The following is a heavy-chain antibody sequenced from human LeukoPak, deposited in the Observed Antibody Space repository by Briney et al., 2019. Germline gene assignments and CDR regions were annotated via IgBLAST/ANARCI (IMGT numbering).Heavy chain of an antibody. D-gene: IGHD1-1*01. J-gene: IGHJ3*02. CDR1: YGSFSSHIYF. CDR3: ARQPSGTYAFDI. CDR2: THFSGST. V-gene: IGHV4-61*01. Sequence: PSETLSLTCTVSYGSFSSHIYFWSWIRQPPGKGLEWIGYTHFSGSTDYNPSLKSRVTTSLDTSNNQFSLKLSSVTAADTAVYYCARQPSGTYAFDIWGQGTVVTVSS.